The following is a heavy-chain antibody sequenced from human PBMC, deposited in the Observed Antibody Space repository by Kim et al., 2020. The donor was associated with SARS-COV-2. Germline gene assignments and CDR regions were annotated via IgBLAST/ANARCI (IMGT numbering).Heavy chain of an antibody. V-gene: IGHV3-21*01. CDR2: SSSNI. J-gene: IGHJ4*02. D-gene: IGHD2-2*01. Sequence: SSSNIYYTDSVKRRFTISRDNAKSSLYMQMNSLRAEDTAVYYCARSYPTYWGQGTLVTVSS. CDR3: ARSYPTY.